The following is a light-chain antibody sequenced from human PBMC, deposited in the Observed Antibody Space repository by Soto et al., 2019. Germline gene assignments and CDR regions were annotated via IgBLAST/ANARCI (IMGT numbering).Light chain of an antibody. CDR1: SSDVGSYNL. CDR2: EGS. Sequence: QSALTQPASVSGSPGQSITISCTGTSSDVGSYNLVSWYQQHPGKAPKLMIYEGSKRPSGVSNRFSGSKSGNTASLTISGLQAEDEADYYCCSYAGSYVVFGGGTQLTVL. J-gene: IGLJ2*01. V-gene: IGLV2-23*01. CDR3: CSYAGSYVV.